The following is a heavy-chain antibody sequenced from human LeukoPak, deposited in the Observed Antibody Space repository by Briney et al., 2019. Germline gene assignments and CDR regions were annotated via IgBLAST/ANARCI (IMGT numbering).Heavy chain of an antibody. D-gene: IGHD3-10*01. V-gene: IGHV4-59*01. CDR3: ARVFGSGSQAYFCYMDV. CDR2: IYSSGST. Sequence: SETLSLTCNVSGGSIRGYWSWIRQPPGKGLEWIGYIYSSGSTDYNPSLKSRVTMSVDTSKNQFSLKVSSVTAADTAVYYCARVFGSGSQAYFCYMDVWGKGTTVTISS. J-gene: IGHJ6*03. CDR1: GGSIRGY.